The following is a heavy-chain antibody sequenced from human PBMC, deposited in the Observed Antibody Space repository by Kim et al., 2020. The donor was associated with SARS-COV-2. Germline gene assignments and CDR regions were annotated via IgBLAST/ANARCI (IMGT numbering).Heavy chain of an antibody. J-gene: IGHJ4*02. CDR2: ISSSGFTT. D-gene: IGHD6-13*01. CDR1: GFFFSDYY. CDR3: ARVGSTVAAGTIDY. V-gene: IGHV3-11*01. Sequence: GSLRLSCAASGFFFSDYYMSWIRQAPGKGLEWVSYISSSGFTTHYADSVKGRITISRDNAKNSLYLQMNSLRAEDTALYYCARVGSTVAAGTIDYWGQGTLVTVSS.